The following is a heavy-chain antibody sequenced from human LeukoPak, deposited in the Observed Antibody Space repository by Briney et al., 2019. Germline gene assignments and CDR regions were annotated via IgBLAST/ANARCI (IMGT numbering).Heavy chain of an antibody. CDR2: INPSGGST. D-gene: IGHD6-19*01. CDR1: GYTFTSYY. CDR3: TAVAGTGHFDY. J-gene: IGHJ4*02. Sequence: ASVKVSCKASGYTFTSYYMNWVRQAPGQGLEWMGIINPSGGSTSYAQKFQGRVTMTRDTSTSTVYMELSSLRSEDTAVYYCTAVAGTGHFDYGGQGTLVTVSS. V-gene: IGHV1-46*01.